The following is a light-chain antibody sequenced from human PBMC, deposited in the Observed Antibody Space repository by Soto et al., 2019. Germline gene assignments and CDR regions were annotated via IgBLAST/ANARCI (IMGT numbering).Light chain of an antibody. J-gene: IGLJ2*01. CDR1: SSDVGGYKY. CDR2: EVS. CDR3: SSYASSTTLV. V-gene: IGLV2-14*01. Sequence: QSALTQPASVSGSPGQSITISCTGTSSDVGGYKYVSWYQQHPGKAPKIMIYEVSNRPSGVSNRFSGSKSGNTASLTISGFQAEDEADYYCSSYASSTTLVFGGGTQLTVL.